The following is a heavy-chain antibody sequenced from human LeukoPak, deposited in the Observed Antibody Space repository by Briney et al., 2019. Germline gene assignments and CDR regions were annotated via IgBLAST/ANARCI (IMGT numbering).Heavy chain of an antibody. Sequence: ASVKFSCKASGYTFTNYDINWVRQATGQGLEWMGWMNPNSGNTGYAQKFQGRVTITRNTSISTAYMELSSLRSEDTAVYYCARVSNWYGFWSGQNWFDPWGQGTLVTVSS. V-gene: IGHV1-8*03. CDR2: MNPNSGNT. J-gene: IGHJ5*02. CDR3: ARVSNWYGFWSGQNWFDP. CDR1: GYTFTNYD. D-gene: IGHD3-3*01.